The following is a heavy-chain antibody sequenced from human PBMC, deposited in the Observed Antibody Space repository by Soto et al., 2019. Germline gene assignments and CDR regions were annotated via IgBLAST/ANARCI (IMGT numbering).Heavy chain of an antibody. J-gene: IGHJ4*02. V-gene: IGHV3-30*18. Sequence: QVQLVESGGGVAQPGRSLRLSGAASGFTFSNYGMHWVRQAPGKGLEWVGVISYDGSNQYYADSVEGRITISRDNSKNTLYLQVNSLRAEDTAVYYCAKDGNIYTSGWYAPSLDYWGQGTLVTVSS. D-gene: IGHD6-19*01. CDR3: AKDGNIYTSGWYAPSLDY. CDR2: ISYDGSNQ. CDR1: GFTFSNYG.